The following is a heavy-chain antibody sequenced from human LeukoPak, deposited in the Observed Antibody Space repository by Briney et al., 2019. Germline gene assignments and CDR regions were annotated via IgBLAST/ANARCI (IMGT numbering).Heavy chain of an antibody. V-gene: IGHV3-23*01. Sequence: GGSLRLSCAASGFTFSSYAMSWVRQAPGKGLEWVSAITGTGGHTYYVASVKGRFTVSRDNSRNTLDLQMSSLRGEGSAIYYCAKVRDTREWYKDAFDVWGQGTRVTVSS. J-gene: IGHJ3*01. CDR1: GFTFSSYA. D-gene: IGHD3-3*01. CDR3: AKVRDTREWYKDAFDV. CDR2: ITGTGGHT.